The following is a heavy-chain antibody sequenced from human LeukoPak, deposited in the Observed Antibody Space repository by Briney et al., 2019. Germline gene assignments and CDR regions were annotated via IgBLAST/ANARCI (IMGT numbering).Heavy chain of an antibody. J-gene: IGHJ4*02. D-gene: IGHD2/OR15-2a*01. Sequence: GGSLRLSCAASGFTVSSNYMTWVRQAPGKGLEWLSVIYSGGSTYYADSVKGRFTISRDNSKNTLYLQMNSLRAEDTAVYYCARIPIVLITSGGYWGQGTLVTVSS. V-gene: IGHV3-53*01. CDR2: IYSGGST. CDR3: ARIPIVLITSGGY. CDR1: GFTVSSNY.